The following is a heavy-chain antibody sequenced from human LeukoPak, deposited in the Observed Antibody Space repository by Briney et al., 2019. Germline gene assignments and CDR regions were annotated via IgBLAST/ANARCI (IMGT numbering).Heavy chain of an antibody. D-gene: IGHD3-16*01. V-gene: IGHV3-7*05. J-gene: IGHJ4*02. CDR2: IKLDGTEK. Sequence: GGSLRLSCAASGFTFSSYWMHWVRQAPGKGLEWVANIKLDGTEKYYVDSVKGRFTVSRDNAKNSLYLQMNSLRAEDTAVYYCASDRFYFGVWGQGTLVTVSS. CDR1: GFTFSSYW. CDR3: ASDRFYFGV.